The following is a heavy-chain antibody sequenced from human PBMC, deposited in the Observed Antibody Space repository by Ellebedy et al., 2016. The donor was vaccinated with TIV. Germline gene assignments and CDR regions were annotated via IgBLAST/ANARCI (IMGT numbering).Heavy chain of an antibody. D-gene: IGHD3-22*01. CDR1: GYSSGYY. Sequence: SETLSLXXSVSGYSSGYYWGWIRQPPGKGLEWIGSIYYTRSTYYNPSLNSRVTISGDTSKKQLSLRLSLVTAADTAVYYCVRSSDNRGYYHDYWGHGTLVTVSS. J-gene: IGHJ4*01. CDR2: IYYTRST. V-gene: IGHV4-38-2*02. CDR3: VRSSDNRGYYHDY.